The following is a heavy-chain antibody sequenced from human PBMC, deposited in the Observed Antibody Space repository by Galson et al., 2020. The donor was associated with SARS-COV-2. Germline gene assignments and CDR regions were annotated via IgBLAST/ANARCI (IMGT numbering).Heavy chain of an antibody. J-gene: IGHJ4*02. V-gene: IGHV3-15*01. D-gene: IGHD4-17*01. CDR3: TTDLHDYGDLDY. CDR2: IKSKSDGGTT. CDR1: GFTFSNAW. Sequence: GSLRLSCAASGFTFSNAWMSWVRQAPGKGLEWVGRIKSKSDGGTTDYAAPVKGRFTISRDDSKNTLYLQMNSLKTEDTAVYYCTTDLHDYGDLDYWGQGTLVTVSS.